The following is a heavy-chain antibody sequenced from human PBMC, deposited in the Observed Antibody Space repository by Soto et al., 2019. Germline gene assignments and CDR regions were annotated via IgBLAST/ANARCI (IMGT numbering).Heavy chain of an antibody. D-gene: IGHD3-22*01. J-gene: IGHJ4*02. Sequence: ASVKVSCKASGYTFTSYGISWVRQAPGQGLEWMGWISAYNGNTNYAQKLKGRVTMTTDTSTSTAYMELRSLRSDDTAVYYCARGYEDYYDSSGYDALYYFDYWGQGTLVTVSS. CDR1: GYTFTSYG. CDR2: ISAYNGNT. CDR3: ARGYEDYYDSSGYDALYYFDY. V-gene: IGHV1-18*04.